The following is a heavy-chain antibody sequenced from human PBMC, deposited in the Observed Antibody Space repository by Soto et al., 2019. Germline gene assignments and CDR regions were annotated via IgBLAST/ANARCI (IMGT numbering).Heavy chain of an antibody. J-gene: IGHJ4*02. V-gene: IGHV3-23*01. CDR2: VKSDGTST. D-gene: IGHD3-16*01. Sequence: EVQLLESGGDLVQPGGSLRLSCVASGFSFDNYGMSWVRQAPGKGLEWVSAVKSDGTSTYYAASVKDRFTISRDNSKNTLYLLLNSLRAEDTAIYYCAQLGLMTFSHKHYFDHWGRGTLVTVSS. CDR3: AQLGLMTFSHKHYFDH. CDR1: GFSFDNYG.